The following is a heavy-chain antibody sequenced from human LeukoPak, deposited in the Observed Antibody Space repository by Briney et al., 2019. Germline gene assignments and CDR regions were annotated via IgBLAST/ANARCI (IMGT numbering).Heavy chain of an antibody. J-gene: IGHJ3*02. CDR1: GDSVTSGGYY. CDR2: ISNSGTT. D-gene: IGHD2-21*01. V-gene: IGHV4-31*11. CDR3: ARDVVVTSSPDAFDI. Sequence: PSQTLSLTCAVSGDSVTSGGYYWTWIRHRPGKGLEWIGYISNSGTTSYNPSLKSRVSISVDTSDNQFSLRLTSVTAADTAVYYCARDVVVTSSPDAFDIWGQGTMVTVSS.